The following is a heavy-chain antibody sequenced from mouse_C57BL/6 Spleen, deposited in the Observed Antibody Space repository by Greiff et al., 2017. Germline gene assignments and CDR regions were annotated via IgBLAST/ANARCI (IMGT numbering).Heavy chain of an antibody. D-gene: IGHD4-1*01. V-gene: IGHV1-76*01. CDR2: IYPGSGNT. CDR1: GYTFTDYY. CDR3: AKGANGDNYFDY. Sequence: VQLQQSGAELVRPGASVKLSCKASGYTFTDYYINWVKQRPGQGLEWIARIYPGSGNTYYNEKFKGKATLTAEKSSSTAYMQLSSLTSEASAVYSCAKGANGDNYFDYWGQGTTLTVAS. J-gene: IGHJ2*01.